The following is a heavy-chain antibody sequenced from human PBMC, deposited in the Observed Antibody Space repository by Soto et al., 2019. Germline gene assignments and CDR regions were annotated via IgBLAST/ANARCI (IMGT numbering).Heavy chain of an antibody. Sequence: PSETLSLTCTVSGGSISSYYWSWIRQPPGKGLEWIGYIYYSGSTNYNPSLKSRATISVDTSKNQFSLKLSSVTAADTAVYYCARLYLYDILGFDYWGQGTLVTVPQ. V-gene: IGHV4-59*08. CDR3: ARLYLYDILGFDY. J-gene: IGHJ4*02. D-gene: IGHD3-9*01. CDR1: GGSISSYY. CDR2: IYYSGST.